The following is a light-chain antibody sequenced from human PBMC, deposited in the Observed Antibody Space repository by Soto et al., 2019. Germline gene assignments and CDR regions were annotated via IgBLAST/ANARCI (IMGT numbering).Light chain of an antibody. Sequence: DIQMTQSPSTLSASLGDRVTITCRASQRISSWLAWYQQKPGKAPKLLIYKASSLESGVPSRFSGSGSGTEFTLTISSLQPDDFATYYCQQYNSYPRPFGQGTKLDIK. CDR3: QQYNSYPRP. CDR2: KAS. J-gene: IGKJ1*01. CDR1: QRISSW. V-gene: IGKV1-5*03.